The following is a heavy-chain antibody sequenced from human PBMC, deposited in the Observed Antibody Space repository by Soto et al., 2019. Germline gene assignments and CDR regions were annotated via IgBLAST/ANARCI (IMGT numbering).Heavy chain of an antibody. V-gene: IGHV4-39*01. CDR2: IYYSGST. J-gene: IGHJ6*02. Sequence: QLQLQESGPGLVKPSETLSLTCTVSGDSISSSSYYWGWIRQPPGKGLEWIGSIYYSGSTYYNPSLKSRVHISVDTSKNQFSLKLTSVTAADTAVYYCASSLGYCSSTSCYWPTYYYGMDVWGQGTTVTVSS. CDR3: ASSLGYCSSTSCYWPTYYYGMDV. D-gene: IGHD2-2*01. CDR1: GDSISSSSYY.